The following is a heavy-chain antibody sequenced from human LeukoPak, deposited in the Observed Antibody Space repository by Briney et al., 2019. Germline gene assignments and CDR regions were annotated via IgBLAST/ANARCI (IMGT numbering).Heavy chain of an antibody. CDR2: IYYSGST. J-gene: IGHJ6*02. V-gene: IGHV4-59*01. CDR3: AREKVWGYYYYGMDV. D-gene: IGHD3-22*01. Sequence: SETLSLTCTVSGGSISSYYWSWIRQPPGKGLEWIGYIYYSGSTNYNPSLKSRVTISVDTSKNQFSLKLSSVTAADTAVYYCAREKVWGYYYYGMDVWGQGTTVTVSS. CDR1: GGSISSYY.